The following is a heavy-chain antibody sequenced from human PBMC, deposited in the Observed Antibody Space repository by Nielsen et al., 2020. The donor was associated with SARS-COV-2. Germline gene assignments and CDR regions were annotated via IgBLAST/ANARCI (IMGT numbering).Heavy chain of an antibody. J-gene: IGHJ6*02. D-gene: IGHD4-23*01. CDR2: IKHDGSEK. CDR1: GFTFSSYW. V-gene: IGHV3-7*03. Sequence: GGSLRLSCAASGFTFSSYWMSWVRQAPGKGLEWVANIKHDGSEKYYVDSVKGRFTISRDNAKNSLYLQMNSLRAEDTALYHCARIRWSDYYYGMDVWGQGTTVTVSS. CDR3: ARIRWSDYYYGMDV.